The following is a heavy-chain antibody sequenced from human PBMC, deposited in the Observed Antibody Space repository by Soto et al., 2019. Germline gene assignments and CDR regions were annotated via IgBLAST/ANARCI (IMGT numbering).Heavy chain of an antibody. Sequence: EVQLVESGGGLVQPGGSLRLSCAASGFTFSSYSMNWVRQAPGKGLEWVSYISSSSSTIYYADSVKGRFTISRDNAKNSLYLQMNRLRDEDTAVYYCAREVRDGYNWSWWDYYYYGMDVWGRWTTFTFFS. J-gene: IGHJ6*02. V-gene: IGHV3-48*02. CDR1: GFTFSSYS. CDR3: AREVRDGYNWSWWDYYYYGMDV. D-gene: IGHD5-12*01. CDR2: ISSSSSTI.